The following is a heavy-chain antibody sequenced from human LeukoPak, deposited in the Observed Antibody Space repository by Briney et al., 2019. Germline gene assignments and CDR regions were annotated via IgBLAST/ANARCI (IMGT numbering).Heavy chain of an antibody. V-gene: IGHV3-33*08. J-gene: IGHJ4*02. CDR3: ARDSIPSASGSYYFDN. CDR1: GFTFSTYG. CDR2: IYYDGSNK. D-gene: IGHD3-10*01. Sequence: GGSLRLSCAASGFTFSTYGMHWVRQAPGKGLEWVAVIYYDGSNKNYENSVKDRFTISRDNSKNTLHLQMNSLRAEDTAVYYCARDSIPSASGSYYFDNWGQGTLVTVSS.